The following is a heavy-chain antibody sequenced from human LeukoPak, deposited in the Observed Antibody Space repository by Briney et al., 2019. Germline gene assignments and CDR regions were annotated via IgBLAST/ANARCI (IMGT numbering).Heavy chain of an antibody. CDR3: AKGRPYCSSTSCYTYYFDY. J-gene: IGHJ4*02. Sequence: GGSLRLSCAASGFTFSSYAMSWVRQAPGKGLEWVSAISGSGGSTYYADSVKGRFTISRDNSKNTLYLQMNSLRAEDTAVYYCAKGRPYCSSTSCYTYYFDYWGQGTLVTVSS. V-gene: IGHV3-23*01. CDR2: ISGSGGST. D-gene: IGHD2-2*02. CDR1: GFTFSSYA.